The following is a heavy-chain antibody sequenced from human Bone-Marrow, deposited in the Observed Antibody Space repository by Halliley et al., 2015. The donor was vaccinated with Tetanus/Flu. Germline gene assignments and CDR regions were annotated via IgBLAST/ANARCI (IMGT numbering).Heavy chain of an antibody. J-gene: IGHJ6*02. CDR2: IYYSGRT. Sequence: TLSLTCSVSGTSINSDYWNWIRQPPGKGLEWIGYIYYSGRTTYNPSLRSRVTISLDTSKKQFSLNLTSVTAADTAVYYCARGYNYGMDAWGQGTAVSVSS. CDR1: GTSINSDY. CDR3: ARGYNYGMDA. V-gene: IGHV4-59*08.